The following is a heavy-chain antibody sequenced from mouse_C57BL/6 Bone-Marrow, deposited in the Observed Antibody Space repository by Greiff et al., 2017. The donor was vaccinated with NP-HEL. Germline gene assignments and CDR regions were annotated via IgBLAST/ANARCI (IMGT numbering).Heavy chain of an antibody. J-gene: IGHJ3*01. V-gene: IGHV1-59*01. CDR2: IDPSDSYT. CDR3: ARKDYYSNPFAY. D-gene: IGHD2-5*01. Sequence: QVQLKQPGAELVRPGTSVKLSCKASGYTFTSYWMHWVKQRPGQGLEWIGVIDPSDSYTNYNQKFKGKATLTVDTSSSTAYMQLSSLTSEDSAVYYCARKDYYSNPFAYWGQGTLVTVSA. CDR1: GYTFTSYW.